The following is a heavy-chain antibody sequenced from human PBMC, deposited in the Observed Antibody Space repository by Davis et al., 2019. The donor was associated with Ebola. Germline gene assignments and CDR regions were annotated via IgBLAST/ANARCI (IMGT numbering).Heavy chain of an antibody. CDR3: ARDANDAFDI. D-gene: IGHD2-2*01. V-gene: IGHV1-8*01. CDR1: GGTFTSYD. J-gene: IGHJ3*02. Sequence: ASVKVSCKASGGTFTSYDINWVRQATGQGLEWMGWMNPNSGNTGYAQKFQGRVTMTRNTSISTAYMELSRLRSDDTAVYYCARDANDAFDIWGQGTMVTVSS. CDR2: MNPNSGNT.